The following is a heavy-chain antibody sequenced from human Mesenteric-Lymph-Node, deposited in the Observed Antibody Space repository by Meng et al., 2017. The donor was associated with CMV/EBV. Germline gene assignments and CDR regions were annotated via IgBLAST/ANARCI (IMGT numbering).Heavy chain of an antibody. Sequence: GESLKISCAASGFTFSSYVMSWVRQAPGKGLEWVSSISGSGETTYDADSVKGRFTISRDNSKNTLYLQMNSLRAEDTAVYYCAKSHSPALRYFEDWGQGTLVTVSS. V-gene: IGHV3-23*01. J-gene: IGHJ4*02. CDR2: ISGSGETT. CDR3: AKSHSPALRYFED. CDR1: GFTFSSYV. D-gene: IGHD3-9*01.